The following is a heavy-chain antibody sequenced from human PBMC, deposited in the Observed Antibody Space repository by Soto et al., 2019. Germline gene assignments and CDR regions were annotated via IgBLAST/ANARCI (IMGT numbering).Heavy chain of an antibody. CDR2: MNPNSGNT. Sequence: ASVKVSRKASGYTFTSYDINWLRHATGQGLERMGWMNPNSGNTGYAQKFQGRVTMTRNTSISTAYMELSSLRSEDTAVYYCARLTGCSGGSCYSVPNYWGQGTLVTVSS. CDR1: GYTFTSYD. CDR3: ARLTGCSGGSCYSVPNY. J-gene: IGHJ4*02. D-gene: IGHD2-15*01. V-gene: IGHV1-8*01.